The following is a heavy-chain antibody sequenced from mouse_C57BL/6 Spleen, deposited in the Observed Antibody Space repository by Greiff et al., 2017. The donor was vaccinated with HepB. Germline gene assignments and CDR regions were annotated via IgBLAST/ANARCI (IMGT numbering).Heavy chain of an antibody. CDR2: IDPSDSYP. CDR1: GYTFTSYW. Sequence: QVQLQQPGAELVMPGASVKLSCKASGYTFTSYWMHWVKQRPGQGLEWIGEIDPSDSYPNYNQKLKGKSTLTVDKSYSTAYMQLSSLTSEDSAVYYCASPYQGAFAYWGQGTRVTVSA. CDR3: ASPYQGAFAY. J-gene: IGHJ3*01. V-gene: IGHV1-69*01. D-gene: IGHD2-10*01.